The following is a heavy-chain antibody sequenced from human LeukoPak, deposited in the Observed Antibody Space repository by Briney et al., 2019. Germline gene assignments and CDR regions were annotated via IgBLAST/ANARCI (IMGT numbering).Heavy chain of an antibody. D-gene: IGHD2-15*01. CDR1: GFTFSSYA. V-gene: IGHV3-23*01. J-gene: IGHJ4*02. CDR2: IRGSGGST. CDR3: AKGQRSVVAVNYFDF. Sequence: GGSLRLSCAASGFTFSSYAMSWVRQAPGKGLEWVSGIRGSGGSTDYADSVKGRFTISRDKSKNTLYLQMNSLRAEDTAVYYCAKGQRSVVAVNYFDFWGQGTLATVSS.